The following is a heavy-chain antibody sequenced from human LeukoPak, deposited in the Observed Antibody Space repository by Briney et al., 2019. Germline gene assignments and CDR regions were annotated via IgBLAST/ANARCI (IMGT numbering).Heavy chain of an antibody. CDR2: ISYDGSNK. CDR3: AREDGSGSYPGYYYGMDV. D-gene: IGHD3-10*01. V-gene: IGHV3-30*14. J-gene: IGHJ6*02. Sequence: GRSLRLSCAASGFTFSSYAMHWVRQAPGKGLEWVAVISYDGSNKYYADSVKGRFTISRDNSKNTLYLQMNSLRAEDTAVYYCAREDGSGSYPGYYYGMDVWGQGTTVTVSS. CDR1: GFTFSSYA.